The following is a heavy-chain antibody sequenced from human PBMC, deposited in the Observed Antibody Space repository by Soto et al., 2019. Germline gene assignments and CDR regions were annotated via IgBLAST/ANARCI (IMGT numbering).Heavy chain of an antibody. D-gene: IGHD2-15*01. CDR1: GYTFTSYG. J-gene: IGHJ4*02. V-gene: IGHV1-18*01. CDR3: ARDRHWRDCSGGSCYFDY. Sequence: ASVKVSCKASGYTFTSYGISWVRQAPGQGLEGMGWISAYNGNTNYAQKLQGRVTMTTDTSTSTAYMELRSLRSDDTAVYYCARDRHWRDCSGGSCYFDYWGQGTLVTVSS. CDR2: ISAYNGNT.